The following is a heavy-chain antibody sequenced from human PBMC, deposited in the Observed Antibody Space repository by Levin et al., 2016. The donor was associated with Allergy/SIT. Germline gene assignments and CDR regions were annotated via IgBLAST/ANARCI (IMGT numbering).Heavy chain of an antibody. D-gene: IGHD6-13*01. Sequence: WIRQSPSRGLEWLGRTYYRSKWYNDYAVSVKSRITINPDTSKNQFSLQLNSVTPEDTAVYYCARDPGWQQLAYYYYGMDVWGQGTTVTVSS. V-gene: IGHV6-1*01. J-gene: IGHJ6*02. CDR3: ARDPGWQQLAYYYYGMDV. CDR2: TYYRSKWYN.